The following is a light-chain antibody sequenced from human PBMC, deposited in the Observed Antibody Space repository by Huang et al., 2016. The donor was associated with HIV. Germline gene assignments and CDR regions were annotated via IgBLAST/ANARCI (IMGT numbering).Light chain of an antibody. Sequence: IQLTQSPSTVSASVGDRVTITCRASQGISSWLAWYQQKPETAPKLLSYDTSTTQRGDPSRFSGSGSGTECTLTISCLQPEDLATYYCQQTNGFPLTFGGGTKVEV. CDR3: QQTNGFPLT. CDR2: DTS. CDR1: QGISSW. J-gene: IGKJ4*02. V-gene: IGKV1-12*01.